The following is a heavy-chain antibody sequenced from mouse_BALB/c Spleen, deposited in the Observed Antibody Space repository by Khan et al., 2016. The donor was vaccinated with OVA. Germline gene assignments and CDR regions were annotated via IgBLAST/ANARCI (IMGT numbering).Heavy chain of an antibody. V-gene: IGHV1S41*01. CDR1: GYTFTSYW. D-gene: IGHD2-1*01. CDR2: IAPGSGST. J-gene: IGHJ4*01. Sequence: DLVKPGASVKLSCKASGYTFTSYWINWIKQRPGQGLEWIGRIAPGSGSTYYNEMFKGKATLTVDTSSSTAYIQLSSLSSEDSAVYFCARANGNYHYYYAMDYWGQGTSVTVSS. CDR3: ARANGNYHYYYAMDY.